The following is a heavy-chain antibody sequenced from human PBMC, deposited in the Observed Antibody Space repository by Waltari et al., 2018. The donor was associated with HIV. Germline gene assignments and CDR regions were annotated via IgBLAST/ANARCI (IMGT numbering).Heavy chain of an antibody. Sequence: QVQLQQWGAGLLKPSETLSLTCAVYGGSFHTYYWSWIRQPPGKGLEWIGEVNHSGSTNYNPSLKSRVTISLDTSKNQFSLKLSSVTAADTAVYYCARGRGSFSYWAQGTLVTVSS. CDR1: GGSFHTYY. CDR2: VNHSGST. D-gene: IGHD1-26*01. V-gene: IGHV4-34*01. CDR3: ARGRGSFSY. J-gene: IGHJ4*02.